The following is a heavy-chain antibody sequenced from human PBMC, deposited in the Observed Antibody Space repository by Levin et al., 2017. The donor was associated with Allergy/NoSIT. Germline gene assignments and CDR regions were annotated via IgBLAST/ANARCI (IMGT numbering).Heavy chain of an antibody. CDR3: ARSGGAAAAPDY. CDR2: IWYDGSNK. Sequence: SCAASGFTFSSYGMHWVRQAPGKGLEWVAVIWYDGSNKYYADSVKGRFTISRDNSKNTLYLQMNSLRAEDTAVYYCARSGGAAAAPDYWGQGTLVTVSS. V-gene: IGHV3-33*01. CDR1: GFTFSSYG. J-gene: IGHJ4*02. D-gene: IGHD6-13*01.